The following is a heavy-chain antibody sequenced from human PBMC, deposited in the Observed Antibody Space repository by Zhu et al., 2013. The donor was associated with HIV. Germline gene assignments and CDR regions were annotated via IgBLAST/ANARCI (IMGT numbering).Heavy chain of an antibody. J-gene: IGHJ5*02. V-gene: IGHV4-61*01. D-gene: IGHD4-17*01. CDR1: GGSVSSGTHN. CDR3: ARDQYYDSYYGKNTYNWFDP. Sequence: QVQLQESGPGLVKPSETLSLTCTVSGGSVSSGTHNWSWLRQSPVKGLEWIGYISHFGSTTYNPSLKTRVTISMDTSRNQVSLELRSVTAADTAIYFCARDQYYDSYYGKNTYNWFDPWGQGTLVTVSS. CDR2: ISHFGST.